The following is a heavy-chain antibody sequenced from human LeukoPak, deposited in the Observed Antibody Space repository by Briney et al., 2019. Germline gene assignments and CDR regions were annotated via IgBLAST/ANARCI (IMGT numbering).Heavy chain of an antibody. CDR3: ARDVLDSSGFLTGTDV. D-gene: IGHD3-22*01. CDR1: GFTFSNAW. J-gene: IGHJ6*02. Sequence: PGGSLRLSCAVSGFTFSNAWMSWVRQAPGKGLEWVSYITSSSYINYADSVKGRFTISRDDAKNSLNLQMNSVRAEDTAMYYCARDVLDSSGFLTGTDVWGQGTTVTVSS. V-gene: IGHV3-69-1*01. CDR2: ITSSSYI.